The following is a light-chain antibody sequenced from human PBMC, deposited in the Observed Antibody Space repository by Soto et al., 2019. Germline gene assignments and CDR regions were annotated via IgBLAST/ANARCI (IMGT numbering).Light chain of an antibody. Sequence: QSALTQPPSASGSPGQSVTISCTGTSSDVGGYNYVSWYQQHPGKAPKLIIYEVNKRPSGVPDRFSDSKSGNTSSLTVSGLQAEDEADYYCSSYAGSNRFEVGGGTKLTVL. CDR3: SSYAGSNRFE. CDR1: SSDVGGYNY. V-gene: IGLV2-8*01. CDR2: EVN. J-gene: IGLJ2*01.